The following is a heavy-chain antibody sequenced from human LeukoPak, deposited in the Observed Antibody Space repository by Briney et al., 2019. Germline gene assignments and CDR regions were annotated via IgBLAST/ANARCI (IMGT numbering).Heavy chain of an antibody. J-gene: IGHJ3*02. D-gene: IGHD3-22*01. CDR3: ARAAHYDSSLGGAFDI. V-gene: IGHV1-2*02. CDR2: INPNSGGT. CDR1: GYTFTVYY. Sequence: ASVTVSCKASGYTFTVYYMHWVRQAPGQGLEWMGWINPNSGGTNYAQKFQGRVTMTRDTSISTAYMELSRLRSDDTAVYYCARAAHYDSSLGGAFDIWGQGTMVTVSS.